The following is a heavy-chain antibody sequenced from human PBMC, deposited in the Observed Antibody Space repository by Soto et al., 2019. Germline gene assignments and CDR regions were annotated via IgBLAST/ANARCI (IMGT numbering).Heavy chain of an antibody. CDR2: TYYSGRT. CDR3: ARDRSNSPDYFAV. J-gene: IGHJ4*02. Sequence: QVQLQESGPGLVKPSQTLSLTCTVSGGSIDNYEYYWTWIRQPPGKGLEGVGYTYYSGRTNYNPSLNRRLTRSLDTSKNQFSLRLTSVSGADTAMYYCARDRSNSPDYFAVWGQGTLVTVSS. CDR1: GGSIDNYEYY. V-gene: IGHV4-30-4*01. D-gene: IGHD6-6*01.